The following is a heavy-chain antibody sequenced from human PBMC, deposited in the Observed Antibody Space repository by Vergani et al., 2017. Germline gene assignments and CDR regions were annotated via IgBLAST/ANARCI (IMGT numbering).Heavy chain of an antibody. V-gene: IGHV4-34*01. CDR3: ASPRDIGIGWYQLQFGINXFDP. CDR1: GGSFSGYY. J-gene: IGHJ5*02. CDR2: INHSGST. D-gene: IGHD2-2*01. Sequence: QVQLQQWGAGLLKPSETLSLTCAVYGGSFSGYYWSWIRQPPGKGLEWIGEINHSGSTNYNPSLKSRVTISVDTSKNQFSLKLSSVTAADTAVYYCASPRDIGIGWYQLQFGINXFDPWGQGTLVTVSS.